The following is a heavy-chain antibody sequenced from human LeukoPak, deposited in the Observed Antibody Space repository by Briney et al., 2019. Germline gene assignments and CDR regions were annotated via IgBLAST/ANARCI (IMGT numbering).Heavy chain of an antibody. CDR2: IKGDGSSK. J-gene: IGHJ4*02. Sequence: GGSLRLSCAASGFTFSDYYMSWVRQAPGKGLEWVANIKGDGSSKYYMDSVKGRFTISRDNAKSSLYLQMNTLRAEDTAVYYCATSHDSSGNDWGQGTLVTVSS. CDR1: GFTFSDYY. V-gene: IGHV3-7*03. D-gene: IGHD3-22*01. CDR3: ATSHDSSGND.